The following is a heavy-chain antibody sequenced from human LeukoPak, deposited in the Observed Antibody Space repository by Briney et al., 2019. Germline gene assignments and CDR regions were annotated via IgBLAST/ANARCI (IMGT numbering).Heavy chain of an antibody. CDR1: WFTGSSNY. V-gene: IGHV3-23*01. CDR3: AKRNSVPGAGGAYDF. J-gene: IGHJ3*01. CDR2: IVGSDAST. Sequence: GSLRLSFSASWFTGSSNYINLVRQAPGKGLELVSSIVGSDASTYYADSVEGRFTISRDNSKNMLYLQMNSLRAEDTALYYCAKRNSVPGAGGAYDFWGQGTMVTVSS. D-gene: IGHD6-19*01.